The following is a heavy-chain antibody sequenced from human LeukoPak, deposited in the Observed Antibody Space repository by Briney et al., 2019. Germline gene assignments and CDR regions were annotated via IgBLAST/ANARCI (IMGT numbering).Heavy chain of an antibody. Sequence: GGSLRLSCAASGFTFNDYSMNWVRQAPGKGLEWVSYISNGGGTIYYADSVRGRFTISRDNDKNSLYLEMNNLRAEDTAVYYCASSPVACYYYESSDYYGARLDYWGQGTLVTVSS. CDR3: ASSPVACYYYESSDYYGARLDY. CDR2: ISNGGGTI. V-gene: IGHV3-48*04. D-gene: IGHD3-22*01. CDR1: GFTFNDYS. J-gene: IGHJ4*02.